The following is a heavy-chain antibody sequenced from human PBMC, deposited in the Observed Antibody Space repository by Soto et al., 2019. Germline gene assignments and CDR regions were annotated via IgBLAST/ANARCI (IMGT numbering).Heavy chain of an antibody. CDR1: GYTLTELS. Sequence: GASVKVSCKVSGYTLTELSMHWARQAPGKGLEWMGGFDPEDGETIYAQKFQGRVTMTEDTSTDTAYMELSSLRSEDTAVYYCATDYCSGGSCYLSLDAFDIWGQGTMVTVSS. V-gene: IGHV1-24*01. D-gene: IGHD2-15*01. J-gene: IGHJ3*02. CDR3: ATDYCSGGSCYLSLDAFDI. CDR2: FDPEDGET.